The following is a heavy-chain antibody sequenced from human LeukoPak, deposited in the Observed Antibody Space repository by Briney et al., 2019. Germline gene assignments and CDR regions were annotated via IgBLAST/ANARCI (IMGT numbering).Heavy chain of an antibody. J-gene: IGHJ4*02. CDR2: IYTSGST. CDR1: GGSISSYY. CDR3: AKDQGAAYYDSSGYYHVGNDY. V-gene: IGHV4-4*09. Sequence: SETLSLTCTVSGGSISSYYWSWIRQPPGKGLEWIGYIYTSGSTNYNPSLKSRVTISVDTSKNQISLKLSSVTAADTAVYYCAKDQGAAYYDSSGYYHVGNDYWGQGTLVTVSS. D-gene: IGHD3-22*01.